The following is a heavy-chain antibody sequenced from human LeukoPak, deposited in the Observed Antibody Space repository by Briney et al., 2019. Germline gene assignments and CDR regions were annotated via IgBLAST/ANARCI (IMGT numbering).Heavy chain of an antibody. CDR3: AKPPWGSSSWYYFDY. V-gene: IGHV3-23*01. CDR1: GFTFSSYA. Sequence: GGSLRLSCAASGFTFSSYAMSWVRQAPGKGLEWVSAISGSGGSTYYADSVKGRFTISRDNSKNTLYLQMNSLRAEDAAVYYCAKPPWGSSSWYYFDYWGQGTLVTVSS. J-gene: IGHJ4*02. D-gene: IGHD6-13*01. CDR2: ISGSGGST.